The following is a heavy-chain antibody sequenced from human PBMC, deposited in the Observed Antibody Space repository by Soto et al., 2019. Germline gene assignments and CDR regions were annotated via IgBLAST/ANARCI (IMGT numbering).Heavy chain of an antibody. J-gene: IGHJ5*02. CDR2: IDPSDAYT. D-gene: IGHD5-18*01. Sequence: LKISCKASGYSFTSYWISWVRQTPGKGLEWMGRIDPSDAYTNYSPAFQGHVTFSVDKSIFTAYLQWSSLEASDTAIYYCARHEGRGYSYDYRSPGYSWFDPWGQGTLVTVSS. V-gene: IGHV5-10-1*01. CDR1: GYSFTSYW. CDR3: ARHEGRGYSYDYRSPGYSWFDP.